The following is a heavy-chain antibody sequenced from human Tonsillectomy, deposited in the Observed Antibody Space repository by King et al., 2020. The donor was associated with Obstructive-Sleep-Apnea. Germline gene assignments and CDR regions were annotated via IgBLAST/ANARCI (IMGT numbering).Heavy chain of an antibody. D-gene: IGHD5-18*01. CDR2: IIPILGIA. CDR3: ASRPTYSYGYGVDY. J-gene: IGHJ4*02. V-gene: IGHV1-69*10. CDR1: GGTFSSYA. Sequence: QLVQSGAEVKKPGSSVKVSCKASGGTFSSYAISWVRQAPGQGLEWMGGIIPILGIANYAQKFQGRVTITAAKSTSTAYMELSSLRSEDTAVYYCASRPTYSYGYGVDYWGQGTLVTVSS.